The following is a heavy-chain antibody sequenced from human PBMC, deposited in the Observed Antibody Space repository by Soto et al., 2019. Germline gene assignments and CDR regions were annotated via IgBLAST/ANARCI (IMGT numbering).Heavy chain of an antibody. CDR3: AKSHSSAAIYYYYYGMDV. D-gene: IGHD3-22*01. V-gene: IGHV3-23*01. J-gene: IGHJ6*02. CDR2: ISGSGDNT. CDR1: GFTFSHYA. Sequence: EVQLLESGGGLVQPGGSLRLSCAASGFTFSHYAMSWVHQAPGKGLEWVSDISGSGDNTYYADSVKGRFVISRDNSKNMVNMEMNSLRAEDTAVYYCAKSHSSAAIYYYYYGMDVWGQGTTVTVSS.